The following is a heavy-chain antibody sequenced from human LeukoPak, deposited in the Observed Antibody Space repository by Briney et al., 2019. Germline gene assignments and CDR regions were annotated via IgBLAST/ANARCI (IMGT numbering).Heavy chain of an antibody. D-gene: IGHD3-3*01. CDR1: GYSISSGYY. J-gene: IGHJ6*04. Sequence: KPSETLSLTCTVSGYSISSGYYWGWIRQPPGKGLEWIGEINHSGSTNYNPSLKSRVTISVDTSKNQFSLKLSSVTAADTAVYYCARRFSGSDVWGKGTTVTVSS. CDR2: INHSGST. CDR3: ARRFSGSDV. V-gene: IGHV4-38-2*02.